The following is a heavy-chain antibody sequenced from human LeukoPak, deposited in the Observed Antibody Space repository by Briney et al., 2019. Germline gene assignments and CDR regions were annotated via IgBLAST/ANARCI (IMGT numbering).Heavy chain of an antibody. V-gene: IGHV3-49*04. CDR2: IRSKAYGGTT. J-gene: IGHJ6*03. CDR1: GFTFGDYA. D-gene: IGHD3-3*01. CDR3: SRESSIFWVVARSYMDV. Sequence: GGSLRLSCTASGFTFGDYAMSWVRQAPGKGLEWVGFIRSKAYGGTTEYAASVKGRFTISRDDSKSIAYLQMNSLKTEDTAVYYCSRESSIFWVVARSYMDVWGKGTTVTVSS.